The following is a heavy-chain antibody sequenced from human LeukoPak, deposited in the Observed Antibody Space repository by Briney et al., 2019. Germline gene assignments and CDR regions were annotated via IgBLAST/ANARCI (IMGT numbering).Heavy chain of an antibody. CDR3: ARHSGGYPNAPFDY. J-gene: IGHJ4*02. D-gene: IGHD3-22*01. CDR1: GFTVSSNY. V-gene: IGHV3-11*01. Sequence: SGGSLRLSCAASGFTVSSNYMNWIRQAPGKGLEWVSYISRGGSTMYYADYVKGRFTISRDNAKNSLYLQMNSLRAEDTAVYYCARHSGGYPNAPFDYWGQGTLVTVSS. CDR2: ISRGGSTM.